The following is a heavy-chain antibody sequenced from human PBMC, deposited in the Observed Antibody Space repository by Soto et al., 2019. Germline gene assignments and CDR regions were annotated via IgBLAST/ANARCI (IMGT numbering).Heavy chain of an antibody. CDR1: GGSISSSSYY. J-gene: IGHJ6*02. V-gene: IGHV4-39*07. Sequence: SETLSLTCTVSGGSISSSSYYWGWIRQPPGKGLEWIGNIYYSGSTYYNPSLKSRVTISVDTSKNLFSLKLSSVTAADTAVYFCVREDDGGDRDYYGLDVWGQGTTVTVSS. CDR3: VREDDGGDRDYYGLDV. D-gene: IGHD4-17*01. CDR2: IYYSGST.